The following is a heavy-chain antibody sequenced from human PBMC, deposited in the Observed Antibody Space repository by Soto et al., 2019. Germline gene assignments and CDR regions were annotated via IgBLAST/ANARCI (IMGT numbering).Heavy chain of an antibody. CDR2: IYSGGRT. J-gene: IGHJ5*02. Sequence: EVQLVESGGGLVQPGGSLRLSCAASGFSVTYTYMSWIRQAPGKGLEWVSVIYSGGRTFYADSLRGRFTISRDEGNNTNYLQMHSLRPEDTAVYFCARSDCSSGSCPNWFDPGGQGTPVIVSS. D-gene: IGHD2-15*01. CDR3: ARSDCSSGSCPNWFDP. V-gene: IGHV3-66*01. CDR1: GFSVTYTY.